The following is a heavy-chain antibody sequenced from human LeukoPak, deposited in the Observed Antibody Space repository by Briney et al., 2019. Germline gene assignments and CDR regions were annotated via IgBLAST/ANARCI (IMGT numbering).Heavy chain of an antibody. CDR3: AKDGIVVVPAAMEEGGYYFDY. D-gene: IGHD2-2*01. CDR2: VRYDGSNK. CDR1: GFTFSSYG. J-gene: IGHJ4*02. Sequence: GGSLRLSCAASGFTFSSYGMHWVRQAPGKGLEWVAFVRYDGSNKYYADSVKGRFTISRDNSKNTLYLQMNSLRAEDTAVYYCAKDGIVVVPAAMEEGGYYFDYWGQGTLVTVSS. V-gene: IGHV3-30*02.